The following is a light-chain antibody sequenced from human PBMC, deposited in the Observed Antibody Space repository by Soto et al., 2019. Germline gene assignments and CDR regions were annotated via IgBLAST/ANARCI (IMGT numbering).Light chain of an antibody. V-gene: IGKV1-5*03. CDR1: QTISSW. CDR3: QHYNSYSDA. Sequence: DIQMTQSPSTLSGSVGDRVTITCRASQTISSWLAWYQQKPGQAPKLLIYKASTLKSGVPSRFSGSGSGTEFTLTLSKLQPDDFATYYCQHYNSYSDAFGQGTKVELK. CDR2: KAS. J-gene: IGKJ1*01.